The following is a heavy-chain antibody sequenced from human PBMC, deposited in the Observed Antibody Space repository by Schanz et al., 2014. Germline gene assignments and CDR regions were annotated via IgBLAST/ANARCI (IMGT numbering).Heavy chain of an antibody. CDR1: GFTFSSYA. Sequence: QVQLVESGGGVVQPGRSLRLSCAASGFTFSSYALHWVRQAPGKGLEWVAFVPFDGSQKFYADSVKGRFTISRDNSKNTVYLQMNSLRPGDTAVYYCARHGGIPYYPMDVWGQGTTVTVSS. J-gene: IGHJ6*02. D-gene: IGHD3-16*01. CDR2: VPFDGSQK. V-gene: IGHV3-30*04. CDR3: ARHGGIPYYPMDV.